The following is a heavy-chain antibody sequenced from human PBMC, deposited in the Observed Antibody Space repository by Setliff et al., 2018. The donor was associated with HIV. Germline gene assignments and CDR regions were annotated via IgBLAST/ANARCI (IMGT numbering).Heavy chain of an antibody. J-gene: IGHJ4*02. CDR3: ARRFYTLLSGYYTDL. CDR2: INPAGGRP. D-gene: IGHD3-3*01. Sequence: ASLKVSCKTSGYSFSNYYLLWVRQSPGQGLEWMGVINPAGGRPTYAQKFQGRVTMTRDKSTSTVHMELTSLTSDDTAVYYCARRFYTLLSGYYTDLWGQGTQVTVSS. CDR1: GYSFSNYY. V-gene: IGHV1-46*01.